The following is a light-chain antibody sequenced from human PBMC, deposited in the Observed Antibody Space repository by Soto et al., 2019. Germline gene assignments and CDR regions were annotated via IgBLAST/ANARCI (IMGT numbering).Light chain of an antibody. CDR1: SSDVGGHNF. Sequence: QSVLTQPPSAAGSPGRSVTISCTGTSSDVGGHNFVSWYQHHPGKAPKLMIYEVSKRSSGVPDRFSAYKSGNTASLTVSGLLAEHEADYYGRTFAPRYNFYVSGSRTELTV. V-gene: IGLV2-8*01. CDR2: EVS. CDR3: RTFAPRYNFYV. J-gene: IGLJ1*01.